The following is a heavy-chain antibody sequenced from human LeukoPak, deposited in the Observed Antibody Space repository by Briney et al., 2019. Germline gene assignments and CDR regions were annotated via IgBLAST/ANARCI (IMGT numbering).Heavy chain of an antibody. CDR2: IRSKAYGGTT. CDR1: GFTFGDYA. D-gene: IGHD3-22*01. V-gene: IGHV3-49*03. J-gene: IGHJ4*02. CDR3: TTNIPDYYDSSGYLRDY. Sequence: GRSLRLSCTASGFTFGDYAMSWFRQAPGKGLEWVGFIRSKAYGGTTAYAASVKGRFTISGDDSKSIAYLQMNSLKTEDTAVYYCTTNIPDYYDSSGYLRDYWGQGTLVTVSS.